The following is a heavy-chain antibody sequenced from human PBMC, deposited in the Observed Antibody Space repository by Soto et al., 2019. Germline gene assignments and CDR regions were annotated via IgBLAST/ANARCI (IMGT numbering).Heavy chain of an antibody. D-gene: IGHD3-22*01. CDR3: ARDHPRGYYDSSGYLDAFDI. CDR2: IIPIFGTA. Sequence: SVKVSCKASGGTFSSCAISWVRQAPGQGLEWMGGIIPIFGTANYAQKFQGRVTITADESTSTAYMELSSLRSEDTAVYYCARDHPRGYYDSSGYLDAFDIWGQGTMVT. V-gene: IGHV1-69*13. CDR1: GGTFSSCA. J-gene: IGHJ3*02.